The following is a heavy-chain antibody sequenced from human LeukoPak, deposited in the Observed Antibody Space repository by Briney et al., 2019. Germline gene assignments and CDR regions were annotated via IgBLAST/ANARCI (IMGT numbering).Heavy chain of an antibody. V-gene: IGHV3-23*01. CDR3: AKNMVTFTFEY. CDR1: GFTFSSYA. J-gene: IGHJ4*02. D-gene: IGHD5-18*01. Sequence: GGSLRPSCAASGFTFSSYAMSWVRQAPGKGLEWVSAISASGGSTYHADSVMGRFTISRDNSKNTLYLQMNSLRAEDTAVYYCAKNMVTFTFEYWGQGTLVTVSS. CDR2: ISASGGST.